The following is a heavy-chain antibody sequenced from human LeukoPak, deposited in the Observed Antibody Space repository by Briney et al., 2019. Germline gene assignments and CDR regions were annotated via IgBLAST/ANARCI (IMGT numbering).Heavy chain of an antibody. V-gene: IGHV4-34*01. D-gene: IGHD6-6*01. J-gene: IGHJ4*02. Sequence: SETLSLTCAVYGGSFSGYYWSWLRQPPGKGLEWIGEINHSGSTNYNPSLKSRVTISVDTSKNQFSLKLSSVTAADTAVYYCARQGTYLAARWRVDYWGQGTLVTVSS. CDR1: GGSFSGYY. CDR2: INHSGST. CDR3: ARQGTYLAARWRVDY.